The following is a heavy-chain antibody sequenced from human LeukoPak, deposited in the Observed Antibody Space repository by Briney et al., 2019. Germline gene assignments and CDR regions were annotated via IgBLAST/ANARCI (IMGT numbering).Heavy chain of an antibody. D-gene: IGHD4-11*01. J-gene: IGHJ4*01. CDR1: GFIFSHYG. V-gene: IGHV3-33*01. CDR3: ARDAQRGFDYSNSLKY. Sequence: GGSLRLSCAASGFIFSHYGMHWVRQAPGKGLDWVAVIWSDGTNRFYVDSVKGRFTISRDNSQSTVFLQMISLRVNGTAIYYCARDAQRGFDYSNSLKYWGHGTLVTVSS. CDR2: IWSDGTNR.